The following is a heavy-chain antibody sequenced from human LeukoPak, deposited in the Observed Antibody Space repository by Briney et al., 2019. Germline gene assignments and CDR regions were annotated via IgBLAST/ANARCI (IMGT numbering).Heavy chain of an antibody. D-gene: IGHD2-2*01. CDR2: ISSSSSYI. Sequence: GGSLRLSCEVSGFTFSDYYMSWIRQAPGKGLEWVSSISSSSSYIYYADSVKGRFTISRDNAKNSLYLQMNSLRAEDTAVYYCARMGQLPFDYWGQGTLVTVSS. CDR3: ARMGQLPFDY. J-gene: IGHJ4*02. V-gene: IGHV3-11*06. CDR1: GFTFSDYY.